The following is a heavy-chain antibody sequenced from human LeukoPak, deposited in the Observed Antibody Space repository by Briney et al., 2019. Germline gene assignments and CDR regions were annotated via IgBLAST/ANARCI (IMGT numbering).Heavy chain of an antibody. Sequence: SETLSLTCAVYGGSFSGYCRRWIRQPPGKGLEWIGEINHSGSTNYNPSLKSRVTISVDTSKNQFSLKLSSVTAADTAVYYCAQSRPYLAPIWYYYYYMDVWRKGTTVTVSS. CDR3: AQSRPYLAPIWYYYYYMDV. CDR1: GGSFSGYC. V-gene: IGHV4-34*01. D-gene: IGHD2-2*01. CDR2: INHSGST. J-gene: IGHJ6*03.